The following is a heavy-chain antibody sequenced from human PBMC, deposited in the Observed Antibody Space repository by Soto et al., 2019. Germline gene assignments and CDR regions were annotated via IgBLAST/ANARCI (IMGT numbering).Heavy chain of an antibody. CDR2: IHDSGTT. V-gene: IGHV4-59*01. Sequence: QVQLQESGPGLVKPSETLSLTCTVSGGSIRTYYWNWVRQSPGKGLEWIGYIHDSGTTYYNPSLTSRVTISVDTSKSQFSLKLSSVTAADTAVYYCAVGEVSMAVWDKGTTVTVSS. CDR3: AVGEVSMAV. CDR1: GGSIRTYY. J-gene: IGHJ6*03. D-gene: IGHD3-10*01.